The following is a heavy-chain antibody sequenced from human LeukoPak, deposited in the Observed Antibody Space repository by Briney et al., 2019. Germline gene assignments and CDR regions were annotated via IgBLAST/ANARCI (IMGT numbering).Heavy chain of an antibody. Sequence: ASVTVSCTASGYTFTGYYMHWVRQAPGQGLEWMGWINPNSGGTNYAQKFQGRVTMTRDTSISTAYMELSRLRSDDTAVYYCARVLRVTSWYGEEWFDPWGQGTLVTVSS. V-gene: IGHV1-2*02. CDR3: ARVLRVTSWYGEEWFDP. D-gene: IGHD6-13*01. CDR2: INPNSGGT. J-gene: IGHJ5*02. CDR1: GYTFTGYY.